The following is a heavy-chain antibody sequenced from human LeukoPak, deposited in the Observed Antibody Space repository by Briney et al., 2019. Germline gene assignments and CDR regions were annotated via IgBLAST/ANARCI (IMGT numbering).Heavy chain of an antibody. V-gene: IGHV5-51*01. CDR1: GYSFTSYW. J-gene: IGHJ6*03. CDR3: ARHRAVAGRAVDTRYAAKTKNYYYYMDV. CDR2: IYPGDSDT. D-gene: IGHD6-19*01. Sequence: GESLKISCKGSGYSFTSYWIGWVRQMPGKGLEWMGIIYPGDSDTRYSPSFQGQVTISADKSISTAYLQWSSLKASDTAMYYCARHRAVAGRAVDTRYAAKTKNYYYYMDVWGKGTTVTISS.